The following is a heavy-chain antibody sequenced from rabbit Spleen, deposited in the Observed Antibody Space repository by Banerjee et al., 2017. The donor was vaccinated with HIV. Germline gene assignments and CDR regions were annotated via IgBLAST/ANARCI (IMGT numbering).Heavy chain of an antibody. CDR3: ARDTGSSFSSYGMDL. CDR2: IAGSSSGFI. J-gene: IGHJ6*01. D-gene: IGHD8-1*01. CDR1: GFSFSSSDY. Sequence: QSLEESGGDLVKPGASLTLTCTASGFSFSSSDYMRWVRQAPGKGLEWISCIAGSSSGFIYSATWAKGRFTCSKTSSTTVTLQMTSLTVADTATYFCARDTGSSFSSYGMDLWGPGTLVTVS. V-gene: IGHV1S40*01.